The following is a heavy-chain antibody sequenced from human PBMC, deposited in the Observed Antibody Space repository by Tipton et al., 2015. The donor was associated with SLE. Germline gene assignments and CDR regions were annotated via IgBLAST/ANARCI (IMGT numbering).Heavy chain of an antibody. CDR1: GGSISSYY. Sequence: TLSLTCTVSGGSISSYYWSWIRQPPGKGLEWIGYIYYSGSTNYNPSLKSRVTISVDTSKNQFSLKLSSVTAADTAVYYCARVKGVITYNWFDPWGQGTLVTVSS. D-gene: IGHD3-22*01. J-gene: IGHJ5*02. CDR2: IYYSGST. V-gene: IGHV4-59*01. CDR3: ARVKGVITYNWFDP.